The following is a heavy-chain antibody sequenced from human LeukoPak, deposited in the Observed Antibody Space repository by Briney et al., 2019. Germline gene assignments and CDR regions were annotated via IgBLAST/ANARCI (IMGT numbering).Heavy chain of an antibody. CDR3: AREDDWNYEDY. V-gene: IGHV3-7*01. CDR2: IKQDGSEK. CDR1: GFTFSSYW. Sequence: GGSLRLSCTASGFTFSSYWMSWVRQAPGKGLEWVANIKQDGSEKYYVNSVKGRFTISRDNAKNSLSLQMNSLRAEDTAIYYCAREDDWNYEDYWGQGTLVTVSS. D-gene: IGHD1-7*01. J-gene: IGHJ4*02.